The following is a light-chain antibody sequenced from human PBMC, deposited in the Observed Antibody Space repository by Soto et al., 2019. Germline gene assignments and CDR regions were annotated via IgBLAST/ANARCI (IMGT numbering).Light chain of an antibody. CDR3: HQYGSSGRGSRT. J-gene: IGKJ1*01. CDR2: AAS. V-gene: IGKV3-20*01. Sequence: ETVLTQSPGTLSLSPGERATLSCRASQSVSSRYLAWYQQKPGQAPRLLIYAASVRATGIPDRFSGSGSGTDFTLTISRLEPEDFAVYTCHQYGSSGRGSRTFGQGIKVEIK. CDR1: QSVSSRY.